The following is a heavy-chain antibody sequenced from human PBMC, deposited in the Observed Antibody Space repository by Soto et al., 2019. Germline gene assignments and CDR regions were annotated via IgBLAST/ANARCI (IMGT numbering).Heavy chain of an antibody. CDR1: GDTFSFYT. Sequence: QVQLVQSGAELKKPGSSVKVSCKASGDTFSFYTINWVRQAPGLGLEWMGRVNPILSMSNYAQKFQGRVTIPGDKFTRIGYMELRSLRSEDTSFYYGATRYGSGSRAVDYWGQGALGAVSS. CDR3: ATRYGSGSRAVDY. J-gene: IGHJ4*02. D-gene: IGHD3-10*01. CDR2: VNPILSMS. V-gene: IGHV1-69*02.